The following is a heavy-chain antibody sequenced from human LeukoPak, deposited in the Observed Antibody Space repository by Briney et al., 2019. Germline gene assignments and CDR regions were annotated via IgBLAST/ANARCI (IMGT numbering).Heavy chain of an antibody. CDR3: VQVQY. J-gene: IGHJ1*01. V-gene: IGHV3-48*03. CDR2: ISGSGTTI. Sequence: GGSLRLSCAASGFAFSNFEMNWVRQTPGKGLEWLSYISGSGTTIHYADSVKGRFTISRDNAKNSVYLQMNSLRAEDTAVYNCVQVQYWGQGTRVTVSS. CDR1: GFAFSNFE. D-gene: IGHD4-11*01.